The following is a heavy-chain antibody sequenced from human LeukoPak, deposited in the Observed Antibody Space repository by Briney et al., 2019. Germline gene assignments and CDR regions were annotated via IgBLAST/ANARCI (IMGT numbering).Heavy chain of an antibody. CDR2: INQDGSEK. J-gene: IGHJ3*02. Sequence: PGGSLRLSCAASGFTFSRFWMTWVRQAPGKGLEWLANINQDGSEKYYVDSVKGRFTISRDNAKNSLYLQMNSLRAEDTAVYYCARHQNYDILTGYYWRQLGDDAFDIWGQGTMVTVSS. D-gene: IGHD3-9*01. V-gene: IGHV3-7*01. CDR1: GFTFSRFW. CDR3: ARHQNYDILTGYYWRQLGDDAFDI.